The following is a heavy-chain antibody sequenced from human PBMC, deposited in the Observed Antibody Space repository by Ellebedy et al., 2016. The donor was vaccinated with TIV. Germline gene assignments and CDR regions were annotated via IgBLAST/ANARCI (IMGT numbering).Heavy chain of an antibody. CDR2: MNPNSGNT. CDR1: GYTFTTHH. D-gene: IGHD1-14*01. Sequence: ASVKVSXXASGYTFTTHHISWVRQAPGQGLESLGWMNPNSGNTGYAQKFQGRVTMTRDNSISTVYMELTSLSSEDTAVYYCARATRNHLLPDYWGQGTLVTVSS. CDR3: ARATRNHLLPDY. V-gene: IGHV1-8*02. J-gene: IGHJ4*02.